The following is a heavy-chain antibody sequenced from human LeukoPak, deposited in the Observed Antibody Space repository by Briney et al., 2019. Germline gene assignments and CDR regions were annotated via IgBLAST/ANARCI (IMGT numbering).Heavy chain of an antibody. Sequence: ASVKVSCKASGYTFTSYGISWVRQAPGQGLEWMGWISAYNGNTNYAQKLQGRVTMTTDTSTSTAYMELRSLRSDDTAVYYCARDTLGYCTNGVCYSDFWGQGTLVTVSS. CDR2: ISAYNGNT. CDR1: GYTFTSYG. J-gene: IGHJ4*02. CDR3: ARDTLGYCTNGVCYSDF. D-gene: IGHD2-8*01. V-gene: IGHV1-18*01.